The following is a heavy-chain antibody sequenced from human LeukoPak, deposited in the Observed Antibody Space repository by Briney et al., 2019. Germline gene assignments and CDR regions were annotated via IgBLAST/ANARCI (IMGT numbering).Heavy chain of an antibody. Sequence: ASVKVSCKASGYTFTGYYMHWVRQAPGQGLEWMGWINPNSGGTNYAQKFQGRVTMTRDTSISTAYMELSRLRSDDTAVYYCTRGRAPSGWPYYFDYWGQGTLVTVSS. D-gene: IGHD6-19*01. J-gene: IGHJ4*02. CDR2: INPNSGGT. CDR1: GYTFTGYY. V-gene: IGHV1-2*02. CDR3: TRGRAPSGWPYYFDY.